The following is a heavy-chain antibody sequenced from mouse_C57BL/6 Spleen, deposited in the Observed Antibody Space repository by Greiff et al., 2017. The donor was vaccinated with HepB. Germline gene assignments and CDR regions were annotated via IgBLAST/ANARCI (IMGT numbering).Heavy chain of an antibody. J-gene: IGHJ1*03. Sequence: VQLQQPGAELVRPGSSVKVSCKASGYTFTSYWMHWVKQRPIKGLEWIGNIDPSDSETHYNQKFKDKATLTVDKSSSTAYMQLISLTSEDSAVYYCARDRTTVVARSFDVWGTVTTSTVS. V-gene: IGHV1-52*01. CDR1: GYTFTSYW. D-gene: IGHD1-1*01. CDR3: ARDRTTVVARSFDV. CDR2: IDPSDSET.